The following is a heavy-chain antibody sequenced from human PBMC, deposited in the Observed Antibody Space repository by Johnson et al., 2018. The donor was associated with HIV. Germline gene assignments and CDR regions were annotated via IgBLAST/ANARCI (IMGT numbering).Heavy chain of an antibody. V-gene: IGHV3-13*01. CDR1: GFNFSSHA. CDR2: IDTTGDT. J-gene: IGHJ3*02. Sequence: VQLVESGGGVVQPGRSLRLSCEASGFNFSSHAMHWVRQPTGKGLEWVSSIDTTGDTYYPGSVRGRFTISRDNSKNTLYLQMNSLRAEDTAVYYCAKDSEVSGYQPDAFDIWGQGTMVTVSS. D-gene: IGHD3-3*01. CDR3: AKDSEVSGYQPDAFDI.